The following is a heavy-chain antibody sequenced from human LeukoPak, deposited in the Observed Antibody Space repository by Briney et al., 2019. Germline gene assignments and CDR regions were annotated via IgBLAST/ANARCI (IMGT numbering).Heavy chain of an antibody. Sequence: SETLSLTCTVSGGSISSYYWSWIRQPPGKGLEWIGYIYYSGSPNYNPSLKSRVTISVDTSKNQFSLKLSSVTAADTAVYYCARGGIAAADYWGQGTLVTVSS. CDR1: GGSISSYY. D-gene: IGHD6-13*01. CDR2: IYYSGSP. CDR3: ARGGIAAADY. J-gene: IGHJ4*02. V-gene: IGHV4-59*01.